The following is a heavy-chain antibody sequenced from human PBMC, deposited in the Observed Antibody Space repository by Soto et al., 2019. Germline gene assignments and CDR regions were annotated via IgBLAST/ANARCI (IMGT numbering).Heavy chain of an antibody. D-gene: IGHD1-20*01. Sequence: SLRLSCAASGFTFYSYAMSWVRQAPGKGLEWVSTIGSVGGDTYYADSVKGRFTISRDDSKNTLLLQMNSLRAEDTAVYYCVKDRMAYNSVWDPFDIWGQGTMVTVPS. J-gene: IGHJ3*02. CDR1: GFTFYSYA. V-gene: IGHV3-23*01. CDR3: VKDRMAYNSVWDPFDI. CDR2: IGSVGGDT.